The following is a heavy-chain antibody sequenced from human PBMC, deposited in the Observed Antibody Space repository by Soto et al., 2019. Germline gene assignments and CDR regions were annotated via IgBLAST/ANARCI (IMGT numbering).Heavy chain of an antibody. CDR1: GYTFSRHG. J-gene: IGHJ6*02. CDR2: VWSDGSHI. Sequence: QVQLAESGGGVVQPGRSLRLSCTASGYTFSRHGIHWVRQAPGKGLEWVAQVWSDGSHIYYADSVRGRFTVSRDNSKNTVDLQMNSLRVEDTAMYYCARDAHESANCAMDVWGRGTSVIVYS. CDR3: ARDAHESANCAMDV. V-gene: IGHV3-33*01.